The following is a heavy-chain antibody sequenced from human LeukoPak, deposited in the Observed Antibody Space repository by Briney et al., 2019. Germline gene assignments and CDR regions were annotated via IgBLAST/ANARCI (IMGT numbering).Heavy chain of an antibody. CDR1: AGTFSSYA. D-gene: IGHD2-8*02. V-gene: IGHV1-69*13. Sequence: SVKVSCKASAGTFSSYAISWVRQAPGQGLEWMGGIIPIFGTANYAQKFQGRVTITADESTSTAYMELSSLRSEDTAVYYCARDYPFTAVVLGIVAYYGMDVWGQGTTVTVSS. CDR2: IIPIFGTA. CDR3: ARDYPFTAVVLGIVAYYGMDV. J-gene: IGHJ6*02.